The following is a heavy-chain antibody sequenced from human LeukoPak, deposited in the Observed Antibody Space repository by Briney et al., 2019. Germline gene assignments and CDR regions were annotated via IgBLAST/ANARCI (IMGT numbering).Heavy chain of an antibody. CDR1: GFTFSDYY. J-gene: IGHJ4*02. CDR2: ISSSGSTI. CDR3: ARVTTVVTLFDY. Sequence: PGGSLRLSCAASGFTFSDYYMSWIRQAPGKGLEWVSYISSSGSTIYYADSVKGRFTISRDNAKNSLYLQMNSLRAEDTAEYYCARVTTVVTLFDYWGQGTLVTVSS. D-gene: IGHD4-23*01. V-gene: IGHV3-11*01.